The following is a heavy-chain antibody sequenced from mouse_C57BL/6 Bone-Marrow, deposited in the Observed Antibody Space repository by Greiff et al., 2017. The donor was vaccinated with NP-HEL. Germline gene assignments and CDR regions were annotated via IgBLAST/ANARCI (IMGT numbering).Heavy chain of an antibody. J-gene: IGHJ3*01. CDR1: GYTFTSYW. CDR3: ARLRLPFAY. CDR2: IDPSDSYT. V-gene: IGHV1-59*01. Sequence: VQLQESGAELVRPGTSVKLSCKASGYTFTSYWMHWVKQRPGQGLEWIGVIDPSDSYTNYNQKFKGKATLTVDTSSSTAYMQLSSLTSEDSAVYYCARLRLPFAYWGQGTLVTVSA.